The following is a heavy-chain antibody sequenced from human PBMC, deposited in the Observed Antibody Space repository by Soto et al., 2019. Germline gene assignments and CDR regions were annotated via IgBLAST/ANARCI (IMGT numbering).Heavy chain of an antibody. V-gene: IGHV4-34*01. J-gene: IGHJ4*02. CDR1: GGSFSGYY. CDR3: ARGGGLWTY. CDR2: INHSGST. D-gene: IGHD2-15*01. Sequence: SETLSLTCAVYGGSFSGYYWSWIRQPPGKGLEWIGEINHSGSTNYNPSLKSRVTISVDTSKNQFSLKLSSVTAADTAVYYCARGGGLWTYWGQGTLVTVSS.